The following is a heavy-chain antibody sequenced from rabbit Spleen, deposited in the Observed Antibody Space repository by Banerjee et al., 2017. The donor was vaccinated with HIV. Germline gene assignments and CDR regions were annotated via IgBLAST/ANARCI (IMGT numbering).Heavy chain of an antibody. CDR3: VRDRADIGGDYGPYYFDF. CDR1: GFTLSSYY. Sequence: HLKESGGGLVQPGGSLKLSCTASGFTLSSYYMNWVRQAPGKGLEWIGYIDPVFGSAYYASWVNGRFSISRENTQNTVSLQLNSLTAADTATYFCVRDRADIGGDYGPYYFDFWGPGTLVTVS. CDR2: IDPVFGSA. V-gene: IGHV1S7*01. J-gene: IGHJ4*01. D-gene: IGHD2-1*01.